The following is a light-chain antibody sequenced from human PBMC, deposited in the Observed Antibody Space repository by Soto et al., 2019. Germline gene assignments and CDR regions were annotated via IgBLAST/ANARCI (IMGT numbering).Light chain of an antibody. CDR2: AAS. CDR3: QQSYTKPLT. J-gene: IGKJ4*01. CDR1: QSISFY. V-gene: IGKV1-39*01. Sequence: DIQSTQSPPYLSASFGDRVTITCLASQSISFYVNWYQQRPGKAPKLLISAASSLQSGVPSRFSGSGSGTDCTLTSSSLQPEDFATYSCQQSYTKPLTVGGGTKVDIK.